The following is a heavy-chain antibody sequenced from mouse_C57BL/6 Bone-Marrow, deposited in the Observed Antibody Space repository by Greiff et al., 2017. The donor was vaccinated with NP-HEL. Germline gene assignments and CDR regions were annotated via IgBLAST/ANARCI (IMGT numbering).Heavy chain of an antibody. CDR3: ARRDYYGSSPACDV. CDR1: GYTFTSYG. J-gene: IGHJ1*03. Sequence: VQRVESGAELARPGASVKLSCKASGYTFTSYGISWVKQRTGQGLEWIGEIYPRSGNTYYNEKFKGKATLTADKSSSTAYMELRSLTSEDSAVYFCARRDYYGSSPACDVWGTGTTVTVSS. CDR2: IYPRSGNT. D-gene: IGHD1-1*01. V-gene: IGHV1-81*01.